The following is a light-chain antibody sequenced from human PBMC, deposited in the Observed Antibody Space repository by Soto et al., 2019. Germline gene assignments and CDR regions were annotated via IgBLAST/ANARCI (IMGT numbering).Light chain of an antibody. CDR3: SSYAGSNNFV. Sequence: QSVLTQPPSASGSPGQSVTISCTGTSSDVGGYDYVSWYQQHPGKAPKLMIYEVTKRPSGVPDRFPCSKSGNAASLTVSGLQAEDEADYYCSSYAGSNNFVFGTGTKLTVL. J-gene: IGLJ1*01. V-gene: IGLV2-8*01. CDR1: SSDVGGYDY. CDR2: EVT.